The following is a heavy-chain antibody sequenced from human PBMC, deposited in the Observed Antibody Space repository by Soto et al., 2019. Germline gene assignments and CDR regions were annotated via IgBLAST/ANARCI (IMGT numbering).Heavy chain of an antibody. Sequence: SETLSLTCTVSGGSVSNTDSYWSWIRQAPGKGLAWVGLIYYSGTTYYNPSLKGRLTISVDTSKNQFSLTLTSVTAADTAVYFCARGRLSGHPTPPHDYWCQGTLVT. CDR3: ARGRLSGHPTPPHDY. J-gene: IGHJ4*02. D-gene: IGHD3-10*01. CDR2: IYYSGTT. V-gene: IGHV4-30-4*01. CDR1: GGSVSNTDSY.